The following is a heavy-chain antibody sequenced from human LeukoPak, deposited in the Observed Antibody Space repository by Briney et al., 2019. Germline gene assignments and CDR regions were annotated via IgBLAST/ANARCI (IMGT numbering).Heavy chain of an antibody. J-gene: IGHJ4*02. D-gene: IGHD2-2*01. CDR2: ISYDGSSQ. V-gene: IGHV3-30*04. CDR1: GFTFSSYG. CDR3: AKDRGVNYCSSSSCPFDFDY. Sequence: GGSLRLSCAASGFTFSSYGMHWVRQAPGKGLEWVAGISYDGSSQKYADSVKGRFTISRDNSQSTLSLQMNGLRAEDTAVYYCAKDRGVNYCSSSSCPFDFDYWGQGTLVTVSS.